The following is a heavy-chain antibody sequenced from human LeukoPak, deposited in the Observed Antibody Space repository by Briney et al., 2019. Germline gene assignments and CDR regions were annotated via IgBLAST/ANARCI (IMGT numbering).Heavy chain of an antibody. Sequence: SETLSLTCTVSGGSISSSSYYWGWIRQPPGKGLEWIGSIYYSGSTYYNPSLKSRVTISVDTSKNQFSLKLSSVTAADTAVYYCVRAYDHVWGSYRYYFDYWGQGTLVTVSS. D-gene: IGHD3-16*02. CDR2: IYYSGST. J-gene: IGHJ4*02. CDR3: VRAYDHVWGSYRYYFDY. CDR1: GGSISSSSYY. V-gene: IGHV4-39*01.